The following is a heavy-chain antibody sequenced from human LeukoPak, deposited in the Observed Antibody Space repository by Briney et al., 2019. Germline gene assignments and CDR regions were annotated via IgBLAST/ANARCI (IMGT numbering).Heavy chain of an antibody. CDR1: GGSNSSYY. J-gene: IGHJ4*02. V-gene: IGHV4-4*07. CDR3: ARDTASSIAFDY. CDR2: IYTSGST. D-gene: IGHD6-6*01. Sequence: PSETLSLTCTVSGGSNSSYYWSWIRQPAGKGLEWIGRIYTSGSTNYNPSLKSRVTISVDKSKNQFSLKLSSVTAADTAVYYCARDTASSIAFDYWGQGTLVTVSS.